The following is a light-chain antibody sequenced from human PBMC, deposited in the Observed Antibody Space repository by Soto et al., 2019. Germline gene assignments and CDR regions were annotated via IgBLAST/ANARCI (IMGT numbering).Light chain of an antibody. J-gene: IGLJ1*01. CDR2: DVS. V-gene: IGLV2-14*03. CDR1: SSDVGGYNY. CDR3: SSYTGSSTYV. Sequence: ALTQPASVSGSPGQSIAISCTGTSSDVGGYNYVSWYQQHPGKAPKLIIYDVSNRPSGVSNRFSGSKSGNTASLTISGLQAEDEADYYCSSYTGSSTYVFGTGTKVTVL.